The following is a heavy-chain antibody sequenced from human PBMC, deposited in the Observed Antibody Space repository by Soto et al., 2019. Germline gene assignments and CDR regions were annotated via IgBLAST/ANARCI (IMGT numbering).Heavy chain of an antibody. CDR2: ISSSGSTI. J-gene: IGHJ6*02. Sequence: EVQLVESGGGLVQPGGSLRLSCAAAGFTFSSYEMNWVRQAPGKGREWVSYISSSGSTIYYADSVKGRFTSSRDNAKNSLYLQINSLRAEDTAVYYCARDLLDHDYGDYLGYYYYGMDVWGQGTTVTVSS. D-gene: IGHD4-17*01. CDR1: GFTFSSYE. CDR3: ARDLLDHDYGDYLGYYYYGMDV. V-gene: IGHV3-48*03.